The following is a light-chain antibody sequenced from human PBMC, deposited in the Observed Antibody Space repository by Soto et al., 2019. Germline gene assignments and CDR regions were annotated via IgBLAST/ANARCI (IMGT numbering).Light chain of an antibody. CDR2: GNK. Sequence: QSVLTQPPSVSGAPGQSVTISCTGTWSNIGAGHDVHWYQQVPGTAPKLLIYGNKNRPSGVPDRFSGSKSGSAASLAITGLQAEDETDYYCQSFDSSLSTYIFGTGTKVTVL. CDR3: QSFDSSLSTYI. V-gene: IGLV1-40*01. J-gene: IGLJ1*01. CDR1: WSNIGAGHD.